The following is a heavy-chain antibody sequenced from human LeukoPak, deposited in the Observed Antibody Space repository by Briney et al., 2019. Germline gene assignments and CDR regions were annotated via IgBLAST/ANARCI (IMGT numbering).Heavy chain of an antibody. CDR1: GGTFSSYA. D-gene: IGHD6-6*01. Sequence: ASVKVSCKASGGTFSSYAISWVRQVPGQGLEWMGGIIPIFGTANYAQKFQGRVTITTDESTSTAYMELSSLRSEDTAVYYCASPSIAPNTDRRAFDYWGQGTLVTVSS. CDR3: ASPSIAPNTDRRAFDY. J-gene: IGHJ4*02. V-gene: IGHV1-69*05. CDR2: IIPIFGTA.